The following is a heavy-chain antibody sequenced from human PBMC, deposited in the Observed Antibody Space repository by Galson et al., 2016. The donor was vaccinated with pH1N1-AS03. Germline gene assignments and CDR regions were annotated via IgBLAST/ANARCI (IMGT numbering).Heavy chain of an antibody. J-gene: IGHJ4*02. CDR1: GALINTQY. CDR2: IYYTGST. CDR3: VSARGFYGSNYFDY. Sequence: ETLSLTCSVSGALINTQYWSWLRQAPGRGLEWIGYIYYTGSTIYNPSLQSRVAITVDTSKNQFSLQLTSVTAADTAVYYCVSARGFYGSNYFDYWGPGRVVIVSS. D-gene: IGHD1-26*01. V-gene: IGHV4-59*11.